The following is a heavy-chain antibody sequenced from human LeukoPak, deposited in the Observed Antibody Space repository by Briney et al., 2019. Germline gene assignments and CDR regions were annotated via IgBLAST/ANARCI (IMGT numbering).Heavy chain of an antibody. Sequence: GGSLRLSCAASGFTFSSYWMSWVRPAPGKGLEWVANIKQDGSEKYYVDSVKGRFTISRDNAKNSLYLQMNSLRAEDTAVYYCARLGGVVVPEAFDIWGQGTMVTVSS. V-gene: IGHV3-7*01. CDR2: IKQDGSEK. CDR3: ARLGGVVVPEAFDI. D-gene: IGHD2-2*01. CDR1: GFTFSSYW. J-gene: IGHJ3*02.